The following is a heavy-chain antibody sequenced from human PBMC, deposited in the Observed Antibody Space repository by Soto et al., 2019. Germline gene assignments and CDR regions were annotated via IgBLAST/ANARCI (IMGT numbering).Heavy chain of an antibody. CDR2: ISYDGSNK. CDR1: GFTFSSYG. CDR3: AKGQQKHYYYGMDV. V-gene: IGHV3-30*18. J-gene: IGHJ6*02. Sequence: QVQLVESGGGVVQPGRSLRLSCAASGFTFSSYGMHWVRQAPGKGLEWVAVISYDGSNKYYADSVKGRFTISRDNSKNTLYLQMNSLRAEDTAVYYCAKGQQKHYYYGMDVWGQGTTVTVSS. D-gene: IGHD6-13*01.